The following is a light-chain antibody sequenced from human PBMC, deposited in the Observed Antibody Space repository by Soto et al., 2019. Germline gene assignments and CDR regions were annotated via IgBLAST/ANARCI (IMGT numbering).Light chain of an antibody. CDR3: QQLNNYPRT. Sequence: DIQLTQSPSFLSASVGDRVTITCRASQCISSYLAWYQQKPGKAPKLLISTASTLQSGVPSRFSGSGSGTEFTLTLSSLQPEDFATYYCQQLNNYPRTFGQGTKVEIK. V-gene: IGKV1-9*01. CDR1: QCISSY. CDR2: TAS. J-gene: IGKJ1*01.